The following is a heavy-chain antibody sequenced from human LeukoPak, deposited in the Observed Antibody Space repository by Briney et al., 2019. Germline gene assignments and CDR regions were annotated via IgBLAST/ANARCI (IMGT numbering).Heavy chain of an antibody. V-gene: IGHV1-58*01. D-gene: IGHD3-22*01. CDR1: GFTFTSSA. CDR3: AASPDYYDSSGYSYYFDY. J-gene: IGHJ4*02. Sequence: SVNVSCKASGFTFTSSAVQWVRQARGQRLEWIGWIVVGSGNTNYAQKFQERVTITRDMSTSTAYMELSSLRSEDTAVYYCAASPDYYDSSGYSYYFDYWGQGTLVTVSS. CDR2: IVVGSGNT.